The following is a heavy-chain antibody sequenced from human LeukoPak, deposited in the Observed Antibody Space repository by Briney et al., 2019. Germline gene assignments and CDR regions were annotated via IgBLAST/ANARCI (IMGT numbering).Heavy chain of an antibody. Sequence: PGGSLRLSCAASGFTFDDYGMSWVRQAPGKGLEWVSGINWNGGSTGYADSVKGRFTISRDNARNSLYLQTNSLRAEDTALYYCARDLVSGSSTDDYWGQGTLVTVSS. CDR3: ARDLVSGSSTDDY. D-gene: IGHD1-26*01. CDR2: INWNGGST. V-gene: IGHV3-20*04. J-gene: IGHJ4*02. CDR1: GFTFDDYG.